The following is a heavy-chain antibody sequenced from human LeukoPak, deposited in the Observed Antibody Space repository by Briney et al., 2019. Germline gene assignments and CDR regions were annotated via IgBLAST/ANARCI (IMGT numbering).Heavy chain of an antibody. D-gene: IGHD3-22*01. V-gene: IGHV4-39*01. CDR3: ASSGGSSGYYYVVYFDY. CDR1: GGSISSSSYY. Sequence: SETLSLTCTVSGGSISSSSYYWGWIRQPPGKGLEWIGSIYYSGSTYYNPSLKSRVTISVDTSKNQFSLKLSSVTAADTAVYYCASSGGSSGYYYVVYFDYWGQGTLVTVSS. CDR2: IYYSGST. J-gene: IGHJ4*02.